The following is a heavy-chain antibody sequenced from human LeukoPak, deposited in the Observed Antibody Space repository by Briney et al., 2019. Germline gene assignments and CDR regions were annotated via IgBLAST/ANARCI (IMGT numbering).Heavy chain of an antibody. CDR3: ARPSRVYGDYVGWFDP. V-gene: IGHV5-51*01. D-gene: IGHD4-17*01. CDR1: GYSFTSYW. Sequence: GESLKISCKGSGYSFTSYWIGWVRQMPGKGLEWMGIIYPGDSDTRYSPSFQGQVTISADKSISTAYLQWSSLKASDTAMYYCARPSRVYGDYVGWFDPWGQGTLVTVSS. CDR2: IYPGDSDT. J-gene: IGHJ5*02.